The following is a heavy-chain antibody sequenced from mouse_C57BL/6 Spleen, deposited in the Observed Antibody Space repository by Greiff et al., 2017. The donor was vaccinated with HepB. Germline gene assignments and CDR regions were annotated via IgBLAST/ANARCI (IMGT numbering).Heavy chain of an antibody. Sequence: QVQLQQPGAELVKPGASVKMSCKASGYTFTSYWITWVKQRPGQGLEWIGDIYPGSGSTNYNEKFKSKATLTVDTSSSTAYMQLSSLTSEDSAVYYCASLITTVSLDYFDYWGQGTTLTVSS. CDR1: GYTFTSYW. CDR2: IYPGSGST. J-gene: IGHJ2*01. V-gene: IGHV1-55*01. D-gene: IGHD1-1*01. CDR3: ASLITTVSLDYFDY.